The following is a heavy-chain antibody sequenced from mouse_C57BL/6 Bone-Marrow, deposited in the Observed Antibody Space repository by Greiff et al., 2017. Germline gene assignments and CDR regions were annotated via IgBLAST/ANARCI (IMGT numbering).Heavy chain of an antibody. J-gene: IGHJ3*01. Sequence: VQLQQSGAELVRPGASVKLSCKASGYTFTNYGISWVKQSTGQGLEWIGEIYPRSGNTYYNEKFKGKATLTADKSSSTAYMELRSLTSEDAAVYFCARTAVFAFGGRGNLVTVSA. CDR2: IYPRSGNT. CDR3: ARTAVFAF. V-gene: IGHV1-81*01. CDR1: GYTFTNYG.